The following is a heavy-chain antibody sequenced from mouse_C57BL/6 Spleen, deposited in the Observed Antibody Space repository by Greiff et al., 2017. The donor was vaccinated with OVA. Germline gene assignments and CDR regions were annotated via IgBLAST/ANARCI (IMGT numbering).Heavy chain of an antibody. CDR1: GFTFSSYA. V-gene: IGHV5-4*03. D-gene: IGHD2-3*01. Sequence: EVKLVESGGGLVKPGGSLKLSCAASGFTFSSYAMSWVRQTPEKRLEWVATISDGGSYTYYPDNVKGRFTISRDNAKNNLYLQMIHLKSEDKAMYYCAMDRDGYYVAMDYWGQGTSVTVSS. J-gene: IGHJ4*01. CDR2: ISDGGSYT. CDR3: AMDRDGYYVAMDY.